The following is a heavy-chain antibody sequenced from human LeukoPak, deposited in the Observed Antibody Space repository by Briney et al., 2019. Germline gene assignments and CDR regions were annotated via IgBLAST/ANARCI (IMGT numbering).Heavy chain of an antibody. Sequence: SETLSLTCTVSGGSISSYYWSWIRQPPGKGLEWIGYIYTSGSTNYNPSLKSRVTISADTSKNQFSLKLSSVTAADTAVYYCAGAERPQYSSSFRIYYYYMDVWGKGTTVTVSS. D-gene: IGHD6-13*01. CDR2: IYTSGST. V-gene: IGHV4-4*09. CDR1: GGSISSYY. CDR3: AGAERPQYSSSFRIYYYYMDV. J-gene: IGHJ6*03.